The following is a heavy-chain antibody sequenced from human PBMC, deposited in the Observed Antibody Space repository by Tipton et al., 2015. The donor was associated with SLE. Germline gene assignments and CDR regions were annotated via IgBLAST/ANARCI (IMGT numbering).Heavy chain of an antibody. D-gene: IGHD3-22*01. J-gene: IGHJ4*02. CDR3: VREGVYGSTRRGRVDY. V-gene: IGHV4-61*02. Sequence: TLSLTCSVSGDSINKGGYHWNWIRQPAGMGLEWIGRMDTSGGTFYNPSLESRVSISLDSSKNQFSLRLTSVTAADTAVYYCVREGVYGSTRRGRVDYWGQGSLVSVSS. CDR1: GDSINKGGYH. CDR2: MDTSGGT.